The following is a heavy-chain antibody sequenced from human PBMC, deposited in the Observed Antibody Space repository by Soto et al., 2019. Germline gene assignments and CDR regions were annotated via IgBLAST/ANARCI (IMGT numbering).Heavy chain of an antibody. J-gene: IGHJ4*02. CDR1: GFTFSSYS. CDR3: ARHGYNYGGGYFDY. Sequence: GGSLRLSCAASGFTFSSYSMNWVRQAPGKGLEWVSYISSSSSSTYYADSVKGRFTISRDNSKNTLYLQMNSLRAEDTAVYYCARHGYNYGGGYFDYWGQGTLVTVSS. D-gene: IGHD5-18*01. CDR2: ISSSSSST. V-gene: IGHV3-48*01.